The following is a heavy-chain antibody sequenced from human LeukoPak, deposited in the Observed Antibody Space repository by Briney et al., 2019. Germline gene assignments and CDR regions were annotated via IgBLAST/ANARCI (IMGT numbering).Heavy chain of an antibody. CDR2: IYYSGST. CDR3: ATVTTSSAANWFDP. J-gene: IGHJ5*02. V-gene: IGHV4-59*12. CDR1: GGSISSYY. D-gene: IGHD4-17*01. Sequence: SETLSLTCTVSGGSISSYYWSWIRQPPGKGLEWIGYIYYSGSTNYNPSLKSRVTISVDTSKNQFSLKLTSVTAADTAVYYCATVTTSSAANWFDPWGQGTLVTVSS.